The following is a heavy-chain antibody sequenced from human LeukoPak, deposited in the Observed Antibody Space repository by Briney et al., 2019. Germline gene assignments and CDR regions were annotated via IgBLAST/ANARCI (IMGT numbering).Heavy chain of an antibody. CDR2: IYYSGST. D-gene: IGHD1-20*01. CDR3: ARDNWRSPVTNYYYYGMDV. Sequence: PSETLSLTCTVSGGSISSYYWSWIRQPPGKGLEWIGYIYYSGSTNYNPSLKSRVTISVDTSKNQFSLKLSSVTAADTAVYYCARDNWRSPVTNYYYYGMDVWGQGTTVTVSS. J-gene: IGHJ6*02. V-gene: IGHV4-59*01. CDR1: GGSISSYY.